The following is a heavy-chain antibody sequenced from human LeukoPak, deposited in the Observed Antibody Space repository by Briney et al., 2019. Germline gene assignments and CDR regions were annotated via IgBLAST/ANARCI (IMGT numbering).Heavy chain of an antibody. Sequence: GESLKISCRGSGYSFTTYWIGWVRQMPGKGLEWMGIIYPGDSDTRYSPSFQGHVTISADKSISTAYLQWSSLQASDTAMYYCARRVRYGSSWDFDYWGQGTLVTVSS. CDR3: ARRVRYGSSWDFDY. J-gene: IGHJ4*02. CDR1: GYSFTTYW. D-gene: IGHD6-13*01. V-gene: IGHV5-51*01. CDR2: IYPGDSDT.